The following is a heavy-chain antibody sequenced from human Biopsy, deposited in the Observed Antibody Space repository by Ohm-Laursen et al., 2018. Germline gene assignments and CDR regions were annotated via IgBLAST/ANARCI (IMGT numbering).Heavy chain of an antibody. CDR2: INPHTGVT. J-gene: IGHJ5*02. D-gene: IGHD5/OR15-5a*01. Sequence: GASVKVSCKASGYDFLDFHIHWVRQVPGQGLEWIGHINPHTGVTKYAQKLLDRITMTGDTSISTAYMDLSRLTSADTGIYYCARPSGGVSTIGFDPWGQGTLVIVSS. V-gene: IGHV1-2*05. CDR1: GYDFLDFH. CDR3: ARPSGGVSTIGFDP.